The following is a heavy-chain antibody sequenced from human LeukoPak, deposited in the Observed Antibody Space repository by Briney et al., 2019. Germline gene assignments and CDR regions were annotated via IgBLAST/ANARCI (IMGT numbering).Heavy chain of an antibody. D-gene: IGHD2-2*01. CDR2: IYYTGRT. Sequence: PSETLSLTCSVSGGSISGCKDFWRWIRQPPGKGLEWIGSIYYTGRTYYNPSLKGRVTISVDTSKNEFSLNLRSVTATDTAVYYCARRGITYSTSFFEYWGQGSLVTVSS. V-gene: IGHV4-39*01. CDR1: GGSISGCKDF. CDR3: ARRGITYSTSFFEY. J-gene: IGHJ4*02.